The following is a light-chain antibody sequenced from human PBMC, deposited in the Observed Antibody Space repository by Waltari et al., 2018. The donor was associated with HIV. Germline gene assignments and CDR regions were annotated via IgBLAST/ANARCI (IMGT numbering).Light chain of an antibody. CDR3: LQYNSYPWT. Sequence: DVQVTQSPSSLSASVGDTVTLTCRASQGIRTDLGWFQQKPGKAPKRVIYDASSLQAGVPSRFSGSGYGREFTLTISTLQPEDFANYYCLQYNSYPWTFGQGTKVEIK. CDR2: DAS. V-gene: IGKV1-17*01. CDR1: QGIRTD. J-gene: IGKJ1*01.